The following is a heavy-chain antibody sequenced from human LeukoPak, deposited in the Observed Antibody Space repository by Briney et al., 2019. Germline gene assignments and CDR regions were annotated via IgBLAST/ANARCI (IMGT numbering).Heavy chain of an antibody. Sequence: SETLSLTCTVSGGSISSSSYYWGWIRQPPGKGLEWIGSIYYSGSTYYNPSLKSRVTISVDTSKNQFSLKLSSVTAADMAVYYCARWGYGDYYFDYWGQGTLVTVSS. V-gene: IGHV4-39*01. D-gene: IGHD4-17*01. CDR2: IYYSGST. CDR1: GGSISSSSYY. J-gene: IGHJ4*02. CDR3: ARWGYGDYYFDY.